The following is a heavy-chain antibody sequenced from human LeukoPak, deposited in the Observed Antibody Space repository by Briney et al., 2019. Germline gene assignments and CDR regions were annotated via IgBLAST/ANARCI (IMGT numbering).Heavy chain of an antibody. CDR2: INPSGGST. V-gene: IGHV1-46*01. CDR1: GYTFTSYY. CDR3: ARVRLSSGWYDCFDY. J-gene: IGHJ4*02. D-gene: IGHD6-13*01. Sequence: ASVKVSCKASGYTFTSYYMHWVRQAPGQGLEWMGIINPSGGSTSYAQKFQGRVTMTRDTSTSTVYMELSSLRSEDTAVYYCARVRLSSGWYDCFDYWGQGTLVTVSS.